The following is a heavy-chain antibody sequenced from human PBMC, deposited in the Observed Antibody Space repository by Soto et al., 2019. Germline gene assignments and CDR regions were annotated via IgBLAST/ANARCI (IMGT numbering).Heavy chain of an antibody. V-gene: IGHV1-69*13. D-gene: IGHD5-12*01. CDR1: GGTFSSYA. Sequence: GASVKVSCKASGGTFSSYAISWVRQAPGQGLEWMGGIIPIFGTANYAQKFQGRVTITADESTSTAYMELSSLRSEDTAVYYCASFRDGYNFGIYYYWGQGTLVTVSS. CDR2: IIPIFGTA. J-gene: IGHJ4*02. CDR3: ASFRDGYNFGIYYY.